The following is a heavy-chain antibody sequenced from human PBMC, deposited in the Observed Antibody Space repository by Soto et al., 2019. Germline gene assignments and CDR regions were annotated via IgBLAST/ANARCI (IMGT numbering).Heavy chain of an antibody. D-gene: IGHD5-12*01. CDR2: FSGSGGST. V-gene: IGHV3-23*01. CDR1: GFTFTNYA. J-gene: IGHJ4*01. Sequence: GGSLRLSCAASGFTFTNYAMSWVRQAPGKGLEWVSSFSGSGGSTYYAASVKGRFTISRDNSRSTLYLQMNSLRAEDAALYFCARGGEATTYFFDYWGQGTPVTVSS. CDR3: ARGGEATTYFFDY.